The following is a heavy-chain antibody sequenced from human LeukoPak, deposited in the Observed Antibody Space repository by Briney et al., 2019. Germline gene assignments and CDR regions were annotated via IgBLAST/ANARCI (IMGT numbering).Heavy chain of an antibody. CDR1: GFTFSSYG. CDR2: IWYDGSNK. D-gene: IGHD6-13*01. V-gene: IGHV3-33*01. J-gene: IGHJ4*02. CDR3: ARGIEGAAFDY. Sequence: GGSLRLSCAASGFTFSSYGMHWVRQAPGKGLEWVAVIWYDGSNKYYADSVKGRFTISRDNSKNTLYLQMNSLRAEDTAAYYCARGIEGAAFDYWGQGTLVTVSS.